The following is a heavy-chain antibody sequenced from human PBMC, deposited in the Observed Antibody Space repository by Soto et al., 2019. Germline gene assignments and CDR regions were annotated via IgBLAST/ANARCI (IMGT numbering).Heavy chain of an antibody. D-gene: IGHD3-22*01. J-gene: IGHJ4*02. V-gene: IGHV4-31*03. CDR3: ASHSAYYYDKDY. CDR1: GGSISSGGYY. CDR2: IYYSGST. Sequence: SETLSLTCTVSGGSISSGGYYWSWIRQHPGKGLEWIGYIYYSGSTYYNPSLKSRVTISVDTSKNQFSLKLSSVTAADTAVYYCASHSAYYYDKDYWGQGTLVTAPQ.